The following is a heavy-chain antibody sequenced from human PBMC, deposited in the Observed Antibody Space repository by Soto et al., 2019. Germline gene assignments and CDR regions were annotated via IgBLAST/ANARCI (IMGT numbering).Heavy chain of an antibody. Sequence: SVKVSCKASGGTFSSYAISWVRQAPGQGLEWMGGIIPIFGTANYAQKFQGRVTITADESTSTAYMELSSLRSEDTAVYYCARDLYYGSGIPHAPYYYYGMDVWSQGTTVTVSS. CDR1: GGTFSSYA. V-gene: IGHV1-69*13. D-gene: IGHD3-10*01. CDR3: ARDLYYGSGIPHAPYYYYGMDV. CDR2: IIPIFGTA. J-gene: IGHJ6*02.